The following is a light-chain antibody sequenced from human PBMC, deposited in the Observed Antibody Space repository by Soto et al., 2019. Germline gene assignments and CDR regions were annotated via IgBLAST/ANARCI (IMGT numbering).Light chain of an antibody. CDR1: QSVSRN. J-gene: IGKJ1*01. CDR2: SAS. Sequence: EVVMTQSPATLSVSPGERATLSCRASQSVSRNLAWYQQKPGQAPRLLMFSASTRATGIPARFSGSVSGTEFTLTISILQSEDFAVDYCQQYNNWPRTFGPGTKVEI. V-gene: IGKV3-15*01. CDR3: QQYNNWPRT.